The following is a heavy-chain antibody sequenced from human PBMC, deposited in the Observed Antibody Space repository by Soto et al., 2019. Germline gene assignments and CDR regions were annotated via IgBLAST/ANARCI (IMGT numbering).Heavy chain of an antibody. CDR2: ISSSSSTI. Sequence: EVQLVESGGGLVQPGGSLRLSCAASGFTFSSYSMNWVRQAPGKGLEWVSYISSSSSTIYYADSVTGRFTISRDNAKNSLSLQMNGLIDADAAVYYCARYRDYVEWGQGTLVTVSS. V-gene: IGHV3-48*02. D-gene: IGHD4-17*01. CDR3: ARYRDYVE. J-gene: IGHJ4*02. CDR1: GFTFSSYS.